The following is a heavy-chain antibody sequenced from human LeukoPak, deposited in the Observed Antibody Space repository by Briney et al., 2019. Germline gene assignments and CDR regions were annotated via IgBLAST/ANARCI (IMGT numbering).Heavy chain of an antibody. CDR3: ARGDYDILDY. Sequence: TSETLSLTCTVSGGSISSGSYFWSWIRQPAGKGLEWIGRIFTSGSTNYHPSLRSRVTISVDTSKNQFSLNLSSVTAADTAVYYCARGDYDILDYWGQGTLVTVSS. V-gene: IGHV4-61*02. J-gene: IGHJ4*02. CDR2: IFTSGST. CDR1: GGSISSGSYF. D-gene: IGHD3-16*01.